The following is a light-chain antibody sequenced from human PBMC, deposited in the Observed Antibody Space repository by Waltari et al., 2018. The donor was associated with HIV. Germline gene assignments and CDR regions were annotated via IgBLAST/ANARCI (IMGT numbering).Light chain of an antibody. Sequence: QSGLTQPPSVSGAPGQRVTICCTGSSSTNGPGHAVHWHPLLPGNAPKVVILDNMERPAGVPPRFSGCRSGTSASLAINELRAEDAADYYCPSHAGNLGVFGGGTKVTVL. CDR1: SSTNGPGHA. CDR2: DNM. CDR3: PSHAGNLGV. V-gene: IGLV1-40*01. J-gene: IGLJ3*02.